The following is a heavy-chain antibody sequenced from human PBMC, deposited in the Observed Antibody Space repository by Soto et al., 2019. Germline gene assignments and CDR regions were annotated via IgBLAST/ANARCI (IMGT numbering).Heavy chain of an antibody. CDR2: IWYDGSVK. Sequence: PGGSLRLSCAASGFTFGTYGMHWVRQAPGKGLEWVAGIWYDGSVKTYADSVKGRFSISRDNSQNTVYLQMNTLRAGDTAVYYCARADCGGQCPCDYWRQGTLVTVSS. V-gene: IGHV3-33*01. CDR1: GFTFGTYG. CDR3: ARADCGGQCPCDY. J-gene: IGHJ4*02. D-gene: IGHD2-21*01.